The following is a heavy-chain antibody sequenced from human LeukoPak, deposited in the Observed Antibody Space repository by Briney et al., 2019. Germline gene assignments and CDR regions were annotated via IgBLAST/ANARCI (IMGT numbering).Heavy chain of an antibody. D-gene: IGHD2-15*01. CDR1: GFTFCSYS. Sequence: GGSLRLSCAASGFTFCSYSMNWVREAPGKGLEWVSYISSSSSIIYYAESVKGRFTISRDNAKNSLYLQMNSLRAEDTAVYYCARDGEYCSGGSCYSFSGDAFDIWGQGTMVTVSS. J-gene: IGHJ3*02. CDR2: ISSSSSII. V-gene: IGHV3-48*04. CDR3: ARDGEYCSGGSCYSFSGDAFDI.